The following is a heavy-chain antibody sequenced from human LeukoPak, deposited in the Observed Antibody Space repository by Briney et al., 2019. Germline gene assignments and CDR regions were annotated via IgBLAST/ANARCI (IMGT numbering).Heavy chain of an antibody. CDR3: AREKTYYSDSSGYYGTFDY. CDR1: GFTFSDYY. Sequence: GGSLRLSCAASGFTFSDYYMSWIRQAPGKGLEWVSYISSSGSTIYYADSVKGRFTISRDNAKNSLYLQMNSLRAEDTAVYCCAREKTYYSDSSGYYGTFDYWGQGTLVTVSS. D-gene: IGHD3-22*01. CDR2: ISSSGSTI. V-gene: IGHV3-11*04. J-gene: IGHJ4*02.